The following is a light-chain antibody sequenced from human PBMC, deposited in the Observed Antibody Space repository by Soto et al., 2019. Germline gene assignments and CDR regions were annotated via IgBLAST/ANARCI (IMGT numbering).Light chain of an antibody. CDR2: EVS. CDR3: CSYAGSGTFYV. V-gene: IGLV2-23*02. J-gene: IGLJ1*01. Sequence: QSVLIQPASVSGSPGQSITISCTGTSSDVGSYNLVSWYQQHPGKAPKLMIYEVSKRPSGVSNGFSGSKSGNTASLTISGLQAEDEADYYCCSYAGSGTFYVFGTGTKVTVL. CDR1: SSDVGSYNL.